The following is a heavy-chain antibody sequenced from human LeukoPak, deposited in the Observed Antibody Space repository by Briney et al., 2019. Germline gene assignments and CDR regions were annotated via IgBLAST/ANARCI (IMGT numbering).Heavy chain of an antibody. CDR3: VSPRGSSYGYFDY. CDR1: GVSISSSSAY. V-gene: IGHV4-39*01. Sequence: TSETLSLTCTVSGVSISSSSAYWGWIRQPPGKGLEWIGSIYYSKNTYYNPSLKSRVTISADTSKNQFSLTLGSVSATDTAVYYCVSPRGSSYGYFDYWGQGTLVTVSA. J-gene: IGHJ4*02. D-gene: IGHD5-18*01. CDR2: IYYSKNT.